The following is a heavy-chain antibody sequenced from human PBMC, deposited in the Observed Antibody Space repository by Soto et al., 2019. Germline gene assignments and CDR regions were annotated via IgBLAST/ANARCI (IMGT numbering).Heavy chain of an antibody. CDR1: GFTFSSYG. D-gene: IGHD3-10*01. V-gene: IGHV3-30*18. CDR3: AKDRYSIMVRGAYYYYYGMDV. Sequence: QVQLVESGGGVVQPGRSLRLSCAASGFTFSSYGMHWVRQAPGKGLEWVAVISYDGSNKYYADSVKGRFTISRDNSKKTMYLQMNRLRAEDTAVYYCAKDRYSIMVRGAYYYYYGMDVWGQGNTVTVSS. CDR2: ISYDGSNK. J-gene: IGHJ6*02.